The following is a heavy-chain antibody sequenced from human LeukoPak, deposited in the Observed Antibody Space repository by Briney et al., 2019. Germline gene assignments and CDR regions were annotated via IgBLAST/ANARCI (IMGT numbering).Heavy chain of an antibody. V-gene: IGHV4-4*07. CDR1: GGSISSYH. CDR2: IYTSGST. J-gene: IGHJ4*02. Sequence: PSETLSLTCTVPGGSISSYHWSWIRQPAGKGLEWIGRIYTSGSTNYNPSLKSRVTMSVDTSKSQFSLKLSSVTAADTAVYYCARVGELLWLPFDYWGQGTLVTVSS. CDR3: ARVGELLWLPFDY. D-gene: IGHD5-24*01.